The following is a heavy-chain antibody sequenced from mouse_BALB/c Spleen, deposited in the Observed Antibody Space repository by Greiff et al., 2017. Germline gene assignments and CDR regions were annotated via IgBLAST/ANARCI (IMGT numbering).Heavy chain of an antibody. CDR3: ARRGNYYGSSYVSWYFDV. J-gene: IGHJ1*01. CDR2: ISYSGST. Sequence: VQLKQSGPGLVKPSQSLSLTCTVTGYSITSDYAWNWIRQFPGNKLEWMGYISYSGSTSYNPSLKSRISITRDTSKNQFFLQLNSVTTEDTATYYCARRGNYYGSSYVSWYFDVWGAGTTVTVSS. D-gene: IGHD1-1*01. CDR1: GYSITSDYA. V-gene: IGHV3-2*02.